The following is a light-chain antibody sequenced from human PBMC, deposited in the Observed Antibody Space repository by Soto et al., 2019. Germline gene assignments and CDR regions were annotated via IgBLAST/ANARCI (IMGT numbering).Light chain of an antibody. CDR3: QQYGSSPRT. CDR1: QSISSY. J-gene: IGKJ5*01. CDR2: AAS. V-gene: IGKV1-39*01. Sequence: DIHMTQSPSSLSASLGDRVTITCRASQSISSYLNWYQQKPGKAPKLLIYAASSLQSGVPSRFSGSGSGTDFTLTISSLQPEDFAVYCCQQYGSSPRTFGQGTRLEIK.